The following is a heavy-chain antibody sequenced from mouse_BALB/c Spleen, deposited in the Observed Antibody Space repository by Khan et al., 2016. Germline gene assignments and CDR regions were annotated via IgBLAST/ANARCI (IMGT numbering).Heavy chain of an antibody. CDR3: AGECGDCVWFAY. D-gene: IGHD2-13*01. CDR1: GYSFTDYN. J-gene: IGHJ3*01. CDR2: IDPYIGST. V-gene: IGHV1-39*01. Sequence: VQLQQSGPEVEKPGASVKISCKASGYSFTDYNMNWVKQSNGKSLEWIGNIDPYIGSTSYNQKFKGKATLTVDKSSSRATMQLKAVTSVDSSVYYGAGECGDCVWFAYWGQGTLVTVSA.